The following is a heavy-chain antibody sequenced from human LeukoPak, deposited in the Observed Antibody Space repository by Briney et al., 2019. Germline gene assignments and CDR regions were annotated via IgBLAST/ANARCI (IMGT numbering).Heavy chain of an antibody. CDR2: LNSDGTNT. CDR3: ARGGLRNWYFDL. V-gene: IGHV3-74*01. D-gene: IGHD5-12*01. CDR1: GFTFSSYW. J-gene: IGHJ2*01. Sequence: GGSLRLSCAASGFTFSSYWMHWVRQAPGKGLVWVSRLNSDGTNTYHADSVKGRVTISRDNAKNTMYLEMNSLRAEDTAVFYCARGGLRNWYFDLWGRGTLVTVSS.